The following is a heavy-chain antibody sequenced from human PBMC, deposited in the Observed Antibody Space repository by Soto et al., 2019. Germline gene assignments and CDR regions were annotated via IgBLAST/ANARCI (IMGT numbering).Heavy chain of an antibody. CDR3: AREVDFGFDY. Sequence: PGGSLRLSCAASVFIFSSYSMNWVRQAPGKGLEWISSMSSRSDYIYYADSLKGRFTISRDNAKNSLYLQMNSLRADDTAVYYCAREVDFGFDYWGQGTPVTVSS. CDR1: VFIFSSYS. D-gene: IGHD5-12*01. V-gene: IGHV3-21*01. CDR2: MSSRSDYI. J-gene: IGHJ4*02.